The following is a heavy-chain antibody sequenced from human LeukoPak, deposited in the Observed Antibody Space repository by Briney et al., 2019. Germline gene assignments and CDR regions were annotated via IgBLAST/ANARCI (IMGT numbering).Heavy chain of an antibody. Sequence: ASVKVSFTASGYTFTIYAMNWVRQAPGQGLEWMGWINTNTGNPTYAQGFTGRIVFSLDTSVSTAYLQISSLKAEDTAVYYCARAYAPYYYDSSGYYSYWGQGTLVTVSS. CDR2: INTNTGNP. D-gene: IGHD3-22*01. V-gene: IGHV7-4-1*02. J-gene: IGHJ4*02. CDR1: GYTFTIYA. CDR3: ARAYAPYYYDSSGYYSY.